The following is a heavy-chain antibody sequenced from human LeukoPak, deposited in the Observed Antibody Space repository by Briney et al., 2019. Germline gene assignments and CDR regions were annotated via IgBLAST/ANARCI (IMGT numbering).Heavy chain of an antibody. V-gene: IGHV4-59*01. Sequence: SETLSLTCTVSGGSIRNYFWTWIRQPPGKGLEWIGYIYYSGSTNHNPSLKSRVTISVDTSKNQFSLKLSSVTAADTAVYYCARRRVGYSYGSRVATDAFDIWGQGTMVTVSS. D-gene: IGHD5-18*01. CDR3: ARRRVGYSYGSRVATDAFDI. J-gene: IGHJ3*02. CDR2: IYYSGST. CDR1: GGSIRNYF.